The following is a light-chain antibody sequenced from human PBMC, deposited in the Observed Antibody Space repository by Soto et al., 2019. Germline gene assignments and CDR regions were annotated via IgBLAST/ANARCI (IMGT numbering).Light chain of an antibody. V-gene: IGLV2-14*03. CDR1: SSDIGGFNY. CDR3: SSYTTTRTVV. CDR2: NVS. Sequence: QSALTQPASVSGSPGQSITISCTETSSDIGGFNYVSWYQHHPGKAPKLMIHNVSSRPSGVSDRFSGSKSGYTASLTISGLQAEDEADYYCSSYTTTRTVVFGGGTKVTVL. J-gene: IGLJ2*01.